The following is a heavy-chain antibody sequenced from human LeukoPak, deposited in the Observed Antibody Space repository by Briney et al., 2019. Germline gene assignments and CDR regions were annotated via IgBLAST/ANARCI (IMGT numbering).Heavy chain of an antibody. CDR3: ARMLYCSGGSCYPVYLGSLA. J-gene: IGHJ5*02. CDR1: GFTFSSYW. CDR2: IKQDGSEK. V-gene: IGHV3-7*01. Sequence: PGGSLRLSCAASGFTFSSYWMSWVRQAPGKGLEWVANIKQDGSEKYYVDSVKGRFTISRDNAKNSLYLQMNSLRAEDTAVYYCARMLYCSGGSCYPVYLGSLAWGQGTLVTVSS. D-gene: IGHD2-15*01.